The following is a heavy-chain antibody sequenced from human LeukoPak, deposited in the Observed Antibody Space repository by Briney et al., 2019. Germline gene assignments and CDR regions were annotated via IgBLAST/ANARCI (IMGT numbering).Heavy chain of an antibody. CDR2: ISPTGSTT. CDR3: ARGPDSNWSGLDF. Sequence: GGSLRLSCPASGFSFSGHWMHWARQLPGKGLVWVSRISPTGSTTSYADSVKGRFTVSRDNAKNTLYLQVNNLRAEDTAVYYCARGPDSNWSGLDFWGQGTLLTVSS. CDR1: GFSFSGHW. V-gene: IGHV3-74*01. D-gene: IGHD6-6*01. J-gene: IGHJ4*02.